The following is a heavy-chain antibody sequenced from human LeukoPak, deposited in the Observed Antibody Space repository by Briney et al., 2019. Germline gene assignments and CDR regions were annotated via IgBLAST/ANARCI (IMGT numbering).Heavy chain of an antibody. CDR2: IYTSGST. CDR3: AGVLLWFGEPSRFDP. J-gene: IGHJ5*02. CDR1: GGSISSYY. Sequence: PSETLSLTCTVSGGSISSYYWSWIRQPAGKGLEWIGRIYTSGSTNYNPSLKSRFTMSVDTSKNQFSLKLSSVTAADTAVYYCAGVLLWFGEPSRFDPWGQGTLVTVSS. V-gene: IGHV4-4*07. D-gene: IGHD3-10*01.